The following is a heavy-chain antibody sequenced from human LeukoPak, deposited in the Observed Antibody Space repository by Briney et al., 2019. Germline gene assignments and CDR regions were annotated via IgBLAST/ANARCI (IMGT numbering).Heavy chain of an antibody. J-gene: IGHJ4*02. D-gene: IGHD3-16*02. CDR1: GYIFTGYY. CDR2: INPNSGGT. V-gene: IGHV1-2*02. CDR3: ARGVRIMITFGGVIDPPDY. Sequence: ASVKVSRKASGYIFTGYYMHWMRQAPGQGLEWMGWINPNSGGTNYAQKFQGRVTMTRDTSISTAYMELSRLRSDDTAVYYCARGVRIMITFGGVIDPPDYWGQGTLVTVSS.